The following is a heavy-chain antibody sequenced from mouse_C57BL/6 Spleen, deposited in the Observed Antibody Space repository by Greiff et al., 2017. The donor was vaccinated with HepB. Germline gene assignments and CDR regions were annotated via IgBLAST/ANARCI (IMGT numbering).Heavy chain of an antibody. Sequence: QVQLKQSGAELVRPGASVTLSCKASGYTFTDYEMHWVKQTPVHGLEWIGAIDPETGGTAYNQKFKGKAILTADKSSSTAYMELRSLTSEDSAVYYCTREEAQATNYAMDYWGQGTSVTVSS. CDR2: IDPETGGT. D-gene: IGHD3-2*02. CDR3: TREEAQATNYAMDY. J-gene: IGHJ4*01. V-gene: IGHV1-15*01. CDR1: GYTFTDYE.